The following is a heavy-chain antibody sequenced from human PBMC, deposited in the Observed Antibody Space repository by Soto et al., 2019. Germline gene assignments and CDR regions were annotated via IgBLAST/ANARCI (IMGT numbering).Heavy chain of an antibody. Sequence: SETLSLTCTISTDSINSYYWSWIRQPPRKALDWIGYVYYTGSTNYNPSLKSRVSISLDTSKNQFSLKLTSVTAADTAVYYCATGRVYFGSEYWGQGSLVTVS. CDR1: TDSINSYY. J-gene: IGHJ4*02. CDR3: ATGRVYFGSEY. V-gene: IGHV4-59*01. D-gene: IGHD3-10*01. CDR2: VYYTGST.